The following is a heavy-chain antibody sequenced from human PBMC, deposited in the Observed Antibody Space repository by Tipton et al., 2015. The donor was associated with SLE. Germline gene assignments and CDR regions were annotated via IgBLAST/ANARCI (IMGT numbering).Heavy chain of an antibody. CDR3: ARLRDGFCMDV. CDR2: ISSSSSYI. CDR1: GFTFSSYS. J-gene: IGHJ6*02. Sequence: GSLRLSCAASGFTFSSYSMNWVRQAPGKGLEWVSSISSSSSYIYYADSVKGRFTISRDNAKNSLYLQMNSLRAEDTAVYYCARLRDGFCMDVWGQGTTVTVSS. V-gene: IGHV3-21*01. D-gene: IGHD5-24*01.